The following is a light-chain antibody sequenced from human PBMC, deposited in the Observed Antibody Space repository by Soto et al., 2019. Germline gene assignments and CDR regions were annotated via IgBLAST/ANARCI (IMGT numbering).Light chain of an antibody. J-gene: IGLJ1*01. V-gene: IGLV2-14*01. CDR3: SSYTSNSGPYV. Sequence: QSALTQPASVSGAPGQWVTISCTGTSSNVGGYNYVSWYQQHPGTAPQLMIYDVTNRPSGVSIRFSGSKSGNTASLTISGLQAEDEADYYCSSYTSNSGPYVFGSGTKLTVL. CDR1: SSNVGGYNY. CDR2: DVT.